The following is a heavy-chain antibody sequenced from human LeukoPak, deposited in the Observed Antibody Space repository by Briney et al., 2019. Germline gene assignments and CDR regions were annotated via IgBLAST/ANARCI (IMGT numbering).Heavy chain of an antibody. Sequence: SETLSLTCTVSGGSIRSSSYYWGWIRQPPGKGLEWIASIYYSGSTYYNPSLKSRVTISVDASKNQFSLKLSSVTAADTAIYYCARRGQRTAWSFDYLGQGNLDSVSS. CDR3: ARRGQRTAWSFDY. D-gene: IGHD3-3*01. CDR2: IYYSGST. CDR1: GGSIRSSSYY. V-gene: IGHV4-39*01. J-gene: IGHJ4*02.